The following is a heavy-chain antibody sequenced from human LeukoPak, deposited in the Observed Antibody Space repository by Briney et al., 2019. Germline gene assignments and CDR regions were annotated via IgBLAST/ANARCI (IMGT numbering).Heavy chain of an antibody. CDR1: GFIFSDYY. Sequence: TGGSLRLSCAASGFIFSDYYMSWIRQAPGKGLEWVSYISNSGSTIYYADSVKGRFTISRDNAKNSLYLQMNSLSAEDTAVYYCAREGMTTVTTHAFDIWGQGTMVTVSS. CDR2: ISNSGSTI. CDR3: AREGMTTVTTHAFDI. V-gene: IGHV3-11*01. D-gene: IGHD4-17*01. J-gene: IGHJ3*02.